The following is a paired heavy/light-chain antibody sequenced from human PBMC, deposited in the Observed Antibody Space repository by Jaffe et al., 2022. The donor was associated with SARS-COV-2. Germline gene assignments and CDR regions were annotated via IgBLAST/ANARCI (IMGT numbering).Heavy chain of an antibody. CDR2: ISSDGSDE. Sequence: QVQLVESGGGVVQPGTSLRLSCAASGFTFSTFGMDWVRQPPGKGLEWVAGISSDGSDEYYADSVKGRFTISRANSRRTLSLQMNSLRPVDTAVYYCVRGRATATVADSEFDSWGQGTLVTVSS. CDR3: VRGRATATVADSEFDS. D-gene: IGHD1-1*01. V-gene: IGHV3-30*03. CDR1: GFTFSTFG. J-gene: IGHJ4*02.
Light chain of an antibody. J-gene: IGLJ3*02. CDR1: SSNIGSAS. V-gene: IGLV1-47*01. Sequence: QSVLTQPPSASGTPGQRVTISCSGSSSNIGSASVYWFQHLPGTAPKLFIFRNSQRPSGVPDRFSGSKSGTSASLAISGLRSEDEADYYCAAWDGSLRGWVFGGGTKLTVL. CDR2: RNS. CDR3: AAWDGSLRGWV.